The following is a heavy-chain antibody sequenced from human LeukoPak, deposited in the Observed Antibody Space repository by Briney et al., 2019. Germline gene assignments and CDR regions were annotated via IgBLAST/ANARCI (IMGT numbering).Heavy chain of an antibody. CDR2: MKRDGSEI. Sequence: PGGSLRLSCSASGFTFSTYWMSWVRQAPGKRLEWVANMKRDGSEIYYVDSVKGRFTISRDNAKNSLFLQMNSLRAEDTAVYYCARGGYSYGYSPTYYFDYWGQGTLVTVSS. D-gene: IGHD5-18*01. V-gene: IGHV3-7*01. CDR3: ARGGYSYGYSPTYYFDY. J-gene: IGHJ4*02. CDR1: GFTFSTYW.